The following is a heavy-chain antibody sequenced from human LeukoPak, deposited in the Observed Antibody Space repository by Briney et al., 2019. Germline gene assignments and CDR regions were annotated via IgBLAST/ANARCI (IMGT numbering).Heavy chain of an antibody. CDR1: GYSISSGYY. CDR3: ARRTVYCSSASCYTGGAIDY. J-gene: IGHJ4*02. V-gene: IGHV4-38-2*02. CDR2: IYHSGNT. D-gene: IGHD2-2*02. Sequence: PLETLSLTCTVSGYSISSGYYGGWIRQPPGKGLEWIGAIYHSGNTYYNPSLKSRVTISVDTSKNQFSLKLSSVTAADTAVYYCARRTVYCSSASCYTGGAIDYWGQGTLVTVSS.